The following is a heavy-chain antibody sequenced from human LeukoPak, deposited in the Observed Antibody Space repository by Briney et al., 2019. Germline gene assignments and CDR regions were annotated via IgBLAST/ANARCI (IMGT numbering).Heavy chain of an antibody. CDR3: ARGWLAEATVVTPYNY. D-gene: IGHD4-23*01. CDR2: IIPIFGTA. V-gene: IGHV1-69*13. Sequence: ASVKVSCKASGGTFSSYAISWVRQAPGQGLEWMGGIIPIFGTANYAQKFQGRVTITAVESMSTVYMELSSLRFEDTAVYYCARGWLAEATVVTPYNYWGQGTLVTVSS. J-gene: IGHJ4*02. CDR1: GGTFSSYA.